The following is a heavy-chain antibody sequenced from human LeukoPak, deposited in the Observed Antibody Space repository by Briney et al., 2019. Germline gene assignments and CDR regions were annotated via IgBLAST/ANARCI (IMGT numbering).Heavy chain of an antibody. D-gene: IGHD4-11*01. CDR3: ARSGASGYSNYRTGMDV. CDR1: GYTFTSYG. J-gene: IGHJ6*03. Sequence: ASVKVSCKASGYTFTSYGISWVRQAPGQGLEWMGWISAYNGNTNYAQKLQGRVTMTTDTSTSTAYMELRSLRSDDTAVYYCARSGASGYSNYRTGMDVWGKGTTVAVPS. CDR2: ISAYNGNT. V-gene: IGHV1-18*01.